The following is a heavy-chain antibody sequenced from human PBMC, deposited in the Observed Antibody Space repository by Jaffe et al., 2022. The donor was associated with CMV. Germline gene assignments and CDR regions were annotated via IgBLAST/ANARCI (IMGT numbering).Heavy chain of an antibody. Sequence: QVQLVQSGAEVKKPGASVKVSCKASGYTFTGYYMHWVRQAPGQGLEWMGWINPNSGGTNYAQKFQGRVTMTRDTSISTAYMELSRLRSDDTAVYYCARVLRYFDWLLWGPYYFDYWGQGTLVTVSS. J-gene: IGHJ4*02. CDR1: GYTFTGYY. CDR3: ARVLRYFDWLLWGPYYFDY. V-gene: IGHV1-2*02. CDR2: INPNSGGT. D-gene: IGHD3-9*01.